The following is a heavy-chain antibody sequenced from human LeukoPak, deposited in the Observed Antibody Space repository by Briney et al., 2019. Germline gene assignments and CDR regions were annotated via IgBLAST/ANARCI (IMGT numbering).Heavy chain of an antibody. D-gene: IGHD4-17*01. CDR1: GFTFSSYE. CDR3: ASHHYGDFSFDY. V-gene: IGHV3-48*03. CDR2: ISSSGSTI. Sequence: QPGGSLRLSCAASGFTFSSYEMNWVRQAPGKGLEWVSYISSSGSTIYYADSVKGRFTISGDNAKNSLYLQMNSLRAEDTAVYYCASHHYGDFSFDYWGQGTLVTVSS. J-gene: IGHJ4*02.